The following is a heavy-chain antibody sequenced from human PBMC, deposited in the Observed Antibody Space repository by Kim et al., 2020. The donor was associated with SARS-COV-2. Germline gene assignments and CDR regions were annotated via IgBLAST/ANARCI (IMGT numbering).Heavy chain of an antibody. Sequence: GGSLRLSCGASGFTFRRTDMSWVRQAPGKGLEWVSTISGSGYNTYYSDSVKGRFTISRDNSKNTVYLQMDGLRAEDTAIYNCAKNSGIFDYWAQGTLVSV. CDR2: ISGSGYNT. CDR3: AKNSGIFDY. J-gene: IGHJ4*02. V-gene: IGHV3-23*01. CDR1: GFTFRRTD.